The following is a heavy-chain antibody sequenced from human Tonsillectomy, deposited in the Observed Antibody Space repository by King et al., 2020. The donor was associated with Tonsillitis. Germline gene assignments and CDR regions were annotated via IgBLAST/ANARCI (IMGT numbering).Heavy chain of an antibody. CDR2: ISAYNGNT. CDR1: GFTLSSHG. Sequence: QLVQSGAEVKKPGASVKDSCKASGFTLSSHGISWVRQAPGQGLEWMGWISAYNGNTNYAQKLQGRVTMTTDTPTSTAYMELRSLRSDDTAVYYCATRNQGYCSSTSCYTDWGQGTLVTVSS. V-gene: IGHV1-18*04. CDR3: ATRNQGYCSSTSCYTD. J-gene: IGHJ4*02. D-gene: IGHD2-2*02.